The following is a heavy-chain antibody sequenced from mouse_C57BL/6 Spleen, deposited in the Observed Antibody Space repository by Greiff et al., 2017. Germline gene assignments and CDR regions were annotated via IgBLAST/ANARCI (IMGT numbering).Heavy chain of an antibody. J-gene: IGHJ1*03. CDR1: GFTFSDYG. CDR3: ARGGGSSYSYFDV. V-gene: IGHV5-17*01. CDR2: ISSGSSTI. Sequence: EVKLMESGGGLVKPGGSLKLSCAASGFTFSDYGMHWVRQAPEKGLEWVAYISSGSSTIYYADTVKGRFTISRDNAKNTLFLQMTSLRSEDTAMYYCARGGGSSYSYFDVWGTGTTVTVSS. D-gene: IGHD1-1*01.